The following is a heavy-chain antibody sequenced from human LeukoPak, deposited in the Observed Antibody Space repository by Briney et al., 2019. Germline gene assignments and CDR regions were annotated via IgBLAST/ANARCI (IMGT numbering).Heavy chain of an antibody. CDR2: IYTSGST. Sequence: SETLSLTCTVAGGSISSGSYYWSWLRQPAGKGLEWIVRIYTSGSTNYTPSLKSRVTISVDTSKNQFYLKLSSVTAADTAVYYCARGSVRGVQSFDPWGQGTLVTVSS. CDR3: ARGSVRGVQSFDP. CDR1: GGSISSGSYY. D-gene: IGHD3-10*01. J-gene: IGHJ5*02. V-gene: IGHV4-61*02.